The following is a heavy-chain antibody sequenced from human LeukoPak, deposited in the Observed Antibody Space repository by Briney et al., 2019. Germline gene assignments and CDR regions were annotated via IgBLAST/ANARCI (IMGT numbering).Heavy chain of an antibody. Sequence: ASVKVSCKASGYTFTSYGISWVRQAPGQGLEWMGWISAYNGNTNYAPKLLGRVTMTTDTSTSTAYMELRSLRSEDTAVYYCARDHSDLRQWLAVGEYYFDYWGQGTLVTVSS. J-gene: IGHJ4*02. CDR2: ISAYNGNT. CDR3: ARDHSDLRQWLAVGEYYFDY. V-gene: IGHV1-18*01. D-gene: IGHD6-19*01. CDR1: GYTFTSYG.